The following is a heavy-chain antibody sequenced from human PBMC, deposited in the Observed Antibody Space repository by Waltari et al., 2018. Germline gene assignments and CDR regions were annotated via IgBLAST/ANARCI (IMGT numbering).Heavy chain of an antibody. V-gene: IGHV1-69*11. D-gene: IGHD1-26*01. CDR2: IIPVLGRT. J-gene: IGHJ4*02. CDR1: GATFSSYA. CDR3: ARGPIVGATFDY. Sequence: QVQLVQSGAEVNQPGSSVRVSCKASGATFSSYAISWVRQAPGQGLEWRGGIIPVLGRTSYAQRFEGRVTVTADESTNTAYMDLTSLRSEDTAMYYCARGPIVGATFDYWGQGTLVTVSS.